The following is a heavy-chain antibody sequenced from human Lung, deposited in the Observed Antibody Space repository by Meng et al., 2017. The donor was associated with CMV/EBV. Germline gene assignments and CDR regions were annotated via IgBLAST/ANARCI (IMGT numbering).Heavy chain of an antibody. Sequence: LXXSVSGGCISSYYWSWIRQPPGKGLEWIGYSGSTNYNPSLQSRVTISVDTSKNQFSLKLSSVTAADTGVYYCAREMYYDFWSGQTPGGYFEHWGQGXLVTVSS. CDR1: GGCISSYY. CDR2: SGST. D-gene: IGHD3-3*01. J-gene: IGHJ4*02. V-gene: IGHV4-59*01. CDR3: AREMYYDFWSGQTPGGYFEH.